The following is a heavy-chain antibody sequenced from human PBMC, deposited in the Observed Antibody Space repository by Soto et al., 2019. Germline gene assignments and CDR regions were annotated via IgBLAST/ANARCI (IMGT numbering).Heavy chain of an antibody. V-gene: IGHV3-23*01. J-gene: IGHJ4*02. CDR2: ISDTGGST. Sequence: PGGSLRLSCAASGFTFATYAMSWVRQAPGKGLEWVSAISDTGGSTYYADSVKGRFTISRDNSKNTVYLQMNSLRAEDTAIYYCAKDLSGSWYFDFDYWGQGTLVTVSS. D-gene: IGHD6-13*01. CDR1: GFTFATYA. CDR3: AKDLSGSWYFDFDY.